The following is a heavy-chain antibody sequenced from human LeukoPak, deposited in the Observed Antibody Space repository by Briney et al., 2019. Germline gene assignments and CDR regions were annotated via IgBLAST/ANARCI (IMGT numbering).Heavy chain of an antibody. CDR2: ISSNGGST. CDR1: GFTFSSYA. Sequence: GGSLRLSCAASGFTFSSYAMHWVRQAPGKGLEYVSAISSNGGSTYYANSVKGRFTISRDNSKNALYRQMGSLRAEDMAVYYCASGLAFDYWGQGTLVTVSS. D-gene: IGHD3/OR15-3a*01. J-gene: IGHJ4*02. V-gene: IGHV3-64*01. CDR3: ASGLAFDY.